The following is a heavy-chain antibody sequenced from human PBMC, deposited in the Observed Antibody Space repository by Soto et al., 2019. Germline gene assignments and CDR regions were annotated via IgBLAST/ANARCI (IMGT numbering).Heavy chain of an antibody. Sequence: HPVGSLRLSCAASGFNVTTNYVIWVRQAPGKALEWVSALYSGGNPYYADSLRGRLSVSSDASKNTVDLQIDSLTTDDTAVYYCARGQFSSGWYRGNWFDPWGRGTLVTVSS. CDR1: GFNVTTNY. V-gene: IGHV3-53*01. J-gene: IGHJ5*02. CDR3: ARGQFSSGWYRGNWFDP. CDR2: LYSGGNP. D-gene: IGHD6-19*01.